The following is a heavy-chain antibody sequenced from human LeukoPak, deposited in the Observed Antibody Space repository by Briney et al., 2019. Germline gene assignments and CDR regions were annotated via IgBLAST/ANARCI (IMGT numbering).Heavy chain of an antibody. J-gene: IGHJ4*02. CDR2: IYYSGST. CDR3: AGGSRIYGSGSYYNGLDY. V-gene: IGHV4-30-4*08. CDR1: GGSISSGDYY. Sequence: SQTLSLTCTVSGGSISSGDYYWSWVRQPPGKGLEWVGYIYYSGSTYYSPSLKSRLTISVDASKNQFSLKLSSVTAADTAVYYCAGGSRIYGSGSYYNGLDYWGQGTLVTVSS. D-gene: IGHD3-10*01.